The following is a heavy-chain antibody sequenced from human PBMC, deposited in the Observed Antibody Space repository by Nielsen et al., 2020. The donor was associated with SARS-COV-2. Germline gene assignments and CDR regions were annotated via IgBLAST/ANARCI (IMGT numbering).Heavy chain of an antibody. Sequence: SETLSLTCTVSGGSISSGGYYWTWIRQHPGKGLECIGYIYYSGSTYYNPSLKSRVTISVDTSKNQFSLKLSSVTAADTAVYYCARHPYYYDSSQAFDIWGQGTMVTVSS. V-gene: IGHV4-31*03. J-gene: IGHJ3*02. CDR2: IYYSGST. D-gene: IGHD3-22*01. CDR1: GGSISSGGYY. CDR3: ARHPYYYDSSQAFDI.